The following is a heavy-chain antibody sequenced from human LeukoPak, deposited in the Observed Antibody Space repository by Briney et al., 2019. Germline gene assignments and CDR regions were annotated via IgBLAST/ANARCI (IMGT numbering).Heavy chain of an antibody. V-gene: IGHV4-39*07. Sequence: PSETLSLTCTVSGGSISSSSYYWGWIRQPPGKGLEWIGSIYYSGSTYYNPSLKSRVTISVDTSKNQFSLKLSSVTAADTAVYYCARVTTLRSNWFDPWGQGTLVTVSS. CDR1: GGSISSSSYY. CDR2: IYYSGST. D-gene: IGHD4-11*01. J-gene: IGHJ5*02. CDR3: ARVTTLRSNWFDP.